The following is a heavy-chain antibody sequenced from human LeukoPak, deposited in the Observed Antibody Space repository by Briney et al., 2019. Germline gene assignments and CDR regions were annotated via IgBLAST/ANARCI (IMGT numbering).Heavy chain of an antibody. D-gene: IGHD3-16*01. CDR1: GFTFRNYE. Sequence: GGSLRLSCAGSGFTFRNYEMSWVRQAPGKGLEWVSHISRGGSTVYYRDSVKGRFTISRDNVKNSLYLHMNSLRVEDTGVYYCARDLGDWYSSRFDDWGQGSLVIVSS. J-gene: IGHJ4*02. V-gene: IGHV3-48*03. CDR2: ISRGGSTV. CDR3: ARDLGDWYSSRFDD.